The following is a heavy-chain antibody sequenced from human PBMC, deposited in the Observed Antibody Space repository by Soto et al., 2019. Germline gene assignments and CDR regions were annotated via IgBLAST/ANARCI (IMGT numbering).Heavy chain of an antibody. Sequence: QVQLVQSGAEVKKPGSSVKVSCKASGGTFSSYAISWVRQAPGQGLEWMGGIIPIFGTANYAQKFQGRVTITADESTSTAYMELSSLRSEDTAVYYCARGGWEHTTLNYDYYGMDVWGQGTTVTVSS. CDR1: GGTFSSYA. J-gene: IGHJ6*02. CDR3: ARGGWEHTTLNYDYYGMDV. V-gene: IGHV1-69*01. CDR2: IIPIFGTA. D-gene: IGHD1-1*01.